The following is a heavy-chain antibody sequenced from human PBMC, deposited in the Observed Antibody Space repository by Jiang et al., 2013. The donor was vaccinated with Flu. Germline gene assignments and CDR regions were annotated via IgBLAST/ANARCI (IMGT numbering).Heavy chain of an antibody. D-gene: IGHD6-19*01. J-gene: IGHJ4*02. Sequence: LLKPSETLSLTCTVSGGSITSYYWNWIRQTPGKGLEWIADIHHSGRTNYNPSLKSRVTISVDTSKSQFSLRLRSVTAADTAVYYCAAAGCVWFRTFDYWGQGNLVTVSS. CDR3: AAAGCVWFRTFDY. V-gene: IGHV4-59*08. CDR1: GGSITSYY. CDR2: IHHSGRT.